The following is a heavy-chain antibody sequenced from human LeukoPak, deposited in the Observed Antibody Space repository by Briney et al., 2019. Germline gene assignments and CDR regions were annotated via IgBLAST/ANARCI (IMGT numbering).Heavy chain of an antibody. Sequence: GGSLRLSCAASGFTFSSYSMNWVRQAPGKGLEWVSSISSSSSSIYYADSVKGRFTVSRDNAKNSLYLQMNSLRAEDTAVYYCAREPTYSSSWHTTCDYWGQGTLVTVSS. V-gene: IGHV3-21*01. J-gene: IGHJ4*02. D-gene: IGHD6-13*01. CDR2: ISSSSSSI. CDR1: GFTFSSYS. CDR3: AREPTYSSSWHTTCDY.